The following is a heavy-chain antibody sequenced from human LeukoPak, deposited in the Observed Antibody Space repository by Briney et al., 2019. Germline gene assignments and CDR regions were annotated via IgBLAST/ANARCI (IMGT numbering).Heavy chain of an antibody. D-gene: IGHD3-22*01. V-gene: IGHV3-23*01. CDR3: AKDIIDYYDSSGYYGENAFDI. J-gene: IGHJ3*02. CDR1: GFTFSSYA. CDR2: ISHSGASA. Sequence: PGGSLRLSCEASGFTFSSYAMGWVRQAPGKGLEWVSSISHSGASAYYADSVKGRFTISRDNSKNTLFLQVNSLRAEDTATYYCAKDIIDYYDSSGYYGENAFDIRGQGTLVDVSS.